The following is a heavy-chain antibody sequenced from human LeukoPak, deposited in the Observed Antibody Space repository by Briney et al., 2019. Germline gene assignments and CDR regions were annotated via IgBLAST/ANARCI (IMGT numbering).Heavy chain of an antibody. CDR2: IGSSGSAI. Sequence: QPGGSLRLSCAASGFTFSNYEMNWVRQAPGKGLEWVSYIGSSGSAIYYADSVKGRFTISRDNAKNSLYLQMNSLRAEDTAVYYCARGGGTGYDEVLDYWGQGTLVTVSS. V-gene: IGHV3-48*03. CDR3: ARGGGTGYDEVLDY. J-gene: IGHJ4*02. D-gene: IGHD5-12*01. CDR1: GFTFSNYE.